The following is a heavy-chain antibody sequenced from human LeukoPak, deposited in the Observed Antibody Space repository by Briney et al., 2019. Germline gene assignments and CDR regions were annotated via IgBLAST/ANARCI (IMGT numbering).Heavy chain of an antibody. D-gene: IGHD3-10*01. Sequence: NPGGSLRLSCAASGVTSSNAWMSWVRKAPGKGLEWVGRIKSKTDGGTTDYAAPVKGRFTISRDDSKNTLYLQMNSLKTEDTAFYYCTTSMVRGNPGWGQGTLVTVSS. CDR1: GVTSSNAW. J-gene: IGHJ4*02. CDR2: IKSKTDGGTT. CDR3: TTSMVRGNPG. V-gene: IGHV3-15*01.